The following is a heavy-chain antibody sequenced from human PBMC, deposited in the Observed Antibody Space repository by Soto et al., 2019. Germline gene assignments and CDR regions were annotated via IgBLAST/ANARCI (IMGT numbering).Heavy chain of an antibody. D-gene: IGHD2-2*01. J-gene: IGHJ4*02. CDR3: ARDRVVVPAAKPSYFDY. Sequence: PSETLSLTCTVSGGSISSYYWSWIRQPPGKGLEWIGYIYDSGRTNYNPSLKSRVTISVDTSKNQFSLKLSSVTAADTAVYYCARDRVVVPAAKPSYFDYWGQGTLVTVSS. CDR1: GGSISSYY. CDR2: IYDSGRT. V-gene: IGHV4-59*12.